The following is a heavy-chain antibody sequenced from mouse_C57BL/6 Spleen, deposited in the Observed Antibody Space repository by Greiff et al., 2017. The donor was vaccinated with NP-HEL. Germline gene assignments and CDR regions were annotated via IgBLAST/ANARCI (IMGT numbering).Heavy chain of an antibody. CDR3: ARPEYYGSSYAMDY. D-gene: IGHD1-1*01. CDR1: GFTFSDYG. Sequence: EVQVVESGGGLVKPGGSLKLSCAASGFTFSDYGMHWVRQAPEKGLEWVAYISSGSSTIYYADTVKGRFTISRDNAKNTLFLQMTSLRSEDTAMYYCARPEYYGSSYAMDYWGQRTSVTVSS. CDR2: ISSGSSTI. V-gene: IGHV5-17*01. J-gene: IGHJ4*01.